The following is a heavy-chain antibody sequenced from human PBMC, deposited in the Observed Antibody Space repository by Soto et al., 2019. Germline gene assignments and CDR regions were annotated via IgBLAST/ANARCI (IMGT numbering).Heavy chain of an antibody. Sequence: PVGSLRLSCAASGFTFSSYWMHWVRQDPGKGLVWVSRINSDGSSTTYADSAKGRFTISRDNAKNTLYLQMNSLRAEDTAVYYCARDPAPIGWYDYWGQGTLVTVSS. CDR1: GFTFSSYW. CDR3: ARDPAPIGWYDY. CDR2: INSDGSST. V-gene: IGHV3-74*01. J-gene: IGHJ4*02. D-gene: IGHD6-19*01.